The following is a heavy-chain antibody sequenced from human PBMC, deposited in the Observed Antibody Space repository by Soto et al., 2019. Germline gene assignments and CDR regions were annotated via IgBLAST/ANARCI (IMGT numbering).Heavy chain of an antibody. V-gene: IGHV3-33*01. D-gene: IGHD3-9*01. Sequence: GGSLRLSCAASGFTFSSYGMHWVRQAPGKGLEWVAVIWYDGSNKYYADSVKGRFTISRDNSKNTLYLQMNSLRAEDTAVYYCAREVRYFDWIRTGNFDYWGQGTLVTVSS. J-gene: IGHJ4*02. CDR3: AREVRYFDWIRTGNFDY. CDR1: GFTFSSYG. CDR2: IWYDGSNK.